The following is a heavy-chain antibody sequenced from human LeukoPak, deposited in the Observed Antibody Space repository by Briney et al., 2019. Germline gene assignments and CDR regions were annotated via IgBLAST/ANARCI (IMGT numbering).Heavy chain of an antibody. CDR1: GFTFSSYS. CDR2: ISSSSSYI. Sequence: GGSLRLSCAASGFTFSSYSMNWVRQAPGKGLEWVSSISSSSSYIYYADSVKGRFTISRDNAKNSLYLQMDSLRAEDTAVYYCARDPGYSHGIIFDYWGQGTLVTVSS. CDR3: ARDPGYSHGIIFDY. J-gene: IGHJ4*02. V-gene: IGHV3-21*01. D-gene: IGHD5-18*01.